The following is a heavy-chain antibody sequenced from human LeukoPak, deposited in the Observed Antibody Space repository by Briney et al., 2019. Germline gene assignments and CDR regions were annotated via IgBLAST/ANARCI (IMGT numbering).Heavy chain of an antibody. CDR3: ARQGGSYYPVYYFDY. CDR1: GYLFTSYW. J-gene: IGHJ4*02. V-gene: IGHV5-51*01. Sequence: GGSLEISCQGSGYLFTSYWIAWGRQLPGKRLEGMGIIYPVDSYTRYSPSFQGQVTISADKSISTAYLQWSSLKASDTAMYYCARQGGSYYPVYYFDYWGQGTLVTVSS. CDR2: IYPVDSYT. D-gene: IGHD1-26*01.